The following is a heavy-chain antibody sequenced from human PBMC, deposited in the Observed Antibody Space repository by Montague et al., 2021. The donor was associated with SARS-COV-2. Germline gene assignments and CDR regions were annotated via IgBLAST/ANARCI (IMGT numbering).Heavy chain of an antibody. V-gene: IGHV4-61*02. CDR1: GGSIRSGSYN. D-gene: IGHD6-13*01. CDR2: IYTRGGT. CDR3: ARSGEGGTSWPFDY. Sequence: TLSLNCTVSGGSIRSGSYNWSWIRQSAGKGLESIGRIYTRGGTXYXXXXKXRVTISIDTSKNQLSLKLSSVTAADAAMYYCARSGEGGTSWPFDYWGQGTLVTVSS. J-gene: IGHJ4*02.